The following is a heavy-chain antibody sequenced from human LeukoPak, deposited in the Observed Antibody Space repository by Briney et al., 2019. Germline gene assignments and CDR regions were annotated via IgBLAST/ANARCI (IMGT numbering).Heavy chain of an antibody. Sequence: GESLKISCQGSGYSFTSYWIAWVRQMPGKGLEWMGIIYPGDSETRYSPSFQGQVTISADKSIGTAYLQWSSLKASDTAMYYCARSPRESDYWGQGTLVTVSS. CDR2: IYPGDSET. CDR3: ARSPRESDY. J-gene: IGHJ4*02. CDR1: GYSFTSYW. V-gene: IGHV5-51*01.